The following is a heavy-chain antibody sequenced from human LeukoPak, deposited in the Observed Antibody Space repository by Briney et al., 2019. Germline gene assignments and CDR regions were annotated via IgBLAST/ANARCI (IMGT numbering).Heavy chain of an antibody. D-gene: IGHD2-21*02. J-gene: IGHJ4*02. Sequence: ASVTVSCKASGYTFTGYYMHWVRQAPGQGLEWMGWINPNSGGTNYAQKFQGRVTMTRYTSISTAYMELSRLRSDDTAVYYCARDGYCGGDCYSGNDYWGQGTLVTVSS. CDR3: ARDGYCGGDCYSGNDY. CDR2: INPNSGGT. V-gene: IGHV1-2*02. CDR1: GYTFTGYY.